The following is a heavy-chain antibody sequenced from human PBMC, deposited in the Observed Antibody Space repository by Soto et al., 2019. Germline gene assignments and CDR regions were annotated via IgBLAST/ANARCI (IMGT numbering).Heavy chain of an antibody. CDR2: IIPMFGKP. J-gene: IGHJ6*01. V-gene: IGHV1-69*01. D-gene: IGHD4-17*01. CDR3: SRSMETTYFFGLDV. CDR1: GGTFRSYA. Sequence: QVQLVQSGAEVREPGSSVTVSCEASGGTFRSYAINWVRQAPGQGLEWMGGIIPMFGKPNYAEKFLGRVTMTADEATRTAYMEVSSLKSEDTAVSYCSRSMETTYFFGLDVRGLGTTVTVSS.